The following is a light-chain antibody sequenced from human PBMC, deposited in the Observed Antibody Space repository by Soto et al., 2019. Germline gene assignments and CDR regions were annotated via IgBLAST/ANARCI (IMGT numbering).Light chain of an antibody. CDR3: QHYNNWPPIT. CDR1: QSIRNT. V-gene: IGKV3D-15*01. CDR2: GAS. Sequence: EIVLTQSPATLSVSPVERATLSCRASQSIRNTLVWYQQKSGQAPRLLIYGASTRATGIPARFSGSGSGTEFTLTISSLRSEDFAVYYCQHYNNWPPITFGQGTRLEIK. J-gene: IGKJ5*01.